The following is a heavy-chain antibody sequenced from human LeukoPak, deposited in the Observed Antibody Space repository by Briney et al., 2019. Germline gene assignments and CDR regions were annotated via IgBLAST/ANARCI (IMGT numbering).Heavy chain of an antibody. V-gene: IGHV3-74*01. CDR3: VRSRGYFDC. CDR1: GFTFSSSW. J-gene: IGHJ4*02. Sequence: GGSLRLSCAASGFTFSSSWMHWVRQVPGKGLVWVSRINNDGSTAYADSVKGRFTISRDSAKNTPYLQMNSLRAEDTAVYYCVRSRGYFDCWGQGTLVTVSS. CDR2: INNDGST.